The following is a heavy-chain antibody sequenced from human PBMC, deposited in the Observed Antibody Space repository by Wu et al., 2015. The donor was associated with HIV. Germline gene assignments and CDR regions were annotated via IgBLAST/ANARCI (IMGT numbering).Heavy chain of an antibody. V-gene: IGHV1-69*12. D-gene: IGHD3-3*01. J-gene: IGHJ3*02. CDR1: GGTFSSYA. CDR2: IIPIFGTA. Sequence: QVQLVQSGAEVKKPGSSVKVSCKASGGTFSSYAISWVRQAPGQGLEWMGGIIPIFGTANYAQKFQGRVTITADESTSTAYMELSSLRSEDTAVYYCARGDQVLRFLEWASGDAFDIWGQGTMVTVSS. CDR3: ARGDQVLRFLEWASGDAFDI.